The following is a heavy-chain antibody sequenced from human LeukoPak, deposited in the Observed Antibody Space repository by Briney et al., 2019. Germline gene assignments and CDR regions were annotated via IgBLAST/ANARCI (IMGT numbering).Heavy chain of an antibody. CDR2: IYYSGST. V-gene: IGHV4-39*07. CDR1: GGSISSSSYY. Sequence: SETLSLTCTVSGGSISSSSYYWGWIRQPPGKGLEWIGSIYYSGSTYYNPSLKSRVTISVDTSKNQFSLKLSSVTAADTAVYYCARASSGSTSDGHYFDYWGQGTLVPVSS. D-gene: IGHD6-19*01. CDR3: ARASSGSTSDGHYFDY. J-gene: IGHJ4*02.